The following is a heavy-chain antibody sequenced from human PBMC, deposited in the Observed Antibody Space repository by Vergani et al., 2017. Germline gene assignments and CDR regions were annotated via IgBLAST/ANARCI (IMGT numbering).Heavy chain of an antibody. CDR1: GISFNSYW. Sequence: DVHLAESGGGFFQPGGSLRLSCSASGISFNSYWMHWVRQVPGKGLLWVSRIKSDGSITAYADSVKGRFTISRDNAQNTLYLQMNSLRAEDTAVYYCARFSRPYYDFWSGYYVTDYYYMDVWGKGTTVTVSS. D-gene: IGHD3-3*01. CDR2: IKSDGSIT. CDR3: ARFSRPYYDFWSGYYVTDYYYMDV. V-gene: IGHV3-74*03. J-gene: IGHJ6*03.